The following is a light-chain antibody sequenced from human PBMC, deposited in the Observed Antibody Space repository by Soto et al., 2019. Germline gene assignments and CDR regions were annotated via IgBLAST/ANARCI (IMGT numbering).Light chain of an antibody. CDR1: QSISSY. V-gene: IGKV1-39*01. CDR3: QQSDSTPPNGT. Sequence: DIQMTQSPSSLSASVGDRVTITCRASQSISSYLNWYQQKTGKAPKLLIYAASSLQSGVPSRFSGSGSGTEFTLTSSSLQPEDFANYSCQQSDSTPPNGTFGQGTKLEIK. J-gene: IGKJ2*02. CDR2: AAS.